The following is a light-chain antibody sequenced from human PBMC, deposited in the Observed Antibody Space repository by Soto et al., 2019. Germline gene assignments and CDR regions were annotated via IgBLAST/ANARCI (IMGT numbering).Light chain of an antibody. V-gene: IGLV1-40*01. Sequence: QSVLTQPPSASGAPGQRVTISCTGSSSNIGAGFDVHWYQQFPGTAPKLLIYGNNNRPSGVPDRFSGSKSDTSASLTITGLQAEDEADYYCQAFWLFGGGTKVTVL. CDR3: QAFWL. CDR1: SSNIGAGFD. J-gene: IGLJ3*02. CDR2: GNN.